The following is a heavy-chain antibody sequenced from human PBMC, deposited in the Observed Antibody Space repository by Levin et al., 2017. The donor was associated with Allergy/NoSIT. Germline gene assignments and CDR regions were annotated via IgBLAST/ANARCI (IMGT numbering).Heavy chain of an antibody. CDR1: GFTFSNYY. CDR2: IKSDGTTT. V-gene: IGHV3-74*01. D-gene: IGHD3-3*01. J-gene: IGHJ5*02. CDR3: ARDQILGVAGP. Sequence: GGSLRLSCAASGFTFSNYYMHWVRQIPGKGLVWVSRIKSDGTTTTYADSVKGRFTISRDNAKNMLYLQMNSLRVEDTAVYYCARDQILGVAGPWGQGTLVTVSS.